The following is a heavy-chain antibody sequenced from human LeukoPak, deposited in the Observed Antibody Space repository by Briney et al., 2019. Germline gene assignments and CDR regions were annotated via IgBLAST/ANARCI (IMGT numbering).Heavy chain of an antibody. D-gene: IGHD3-16*02. V-gene: IGHV1-18*01. CDR3: ARDYDYVWGSYRSRGFDP. J-gene: IGHJ5*02. CDR1: GYTFTSYG. Sequence: ASVKVSCKASGYTFTSYGISWVRQAPGQGLEWMGWISAYNGITNYAQKLQGRVTMTTDTSTSTAYMELRSLRSDDTAVYYCARDYDYVWGSYRSRGFDPWGQGTLVTVSS. CDR2: ISAYNGIT.